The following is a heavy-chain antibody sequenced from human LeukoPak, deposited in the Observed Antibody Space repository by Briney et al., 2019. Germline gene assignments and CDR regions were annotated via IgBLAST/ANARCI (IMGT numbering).Heavy chain of an antibody. CDR1: GFTFSSYA. D-gene: IGHD6-13*01. V-gene: IGHV3-33*08. CDR2: IWYDGSNK. Sequence: GGSLRLSCAASGFTFSSYAMSWVRQAPGKGLEWVAVIWYDGSNKYYADSVKGRFTISRDNSKNTLYLQMNSLRAEDTAVYYCARVMYSSSWYYFDYWGQGTLVTVSS. CDR3: ARVMYSSSWYYFDY. J-gene: IGHJ4*02.